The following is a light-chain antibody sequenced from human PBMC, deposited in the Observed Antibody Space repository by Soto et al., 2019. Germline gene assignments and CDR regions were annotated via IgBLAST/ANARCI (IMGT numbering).Light chain of an antibody. CDR3: QQYDSLPLT. J-gene: IGKJ4*01. V-gene: IGKV1-33*01. CDR2: DAS. CDR1: EHINNY. Sequence: DIQRTPCPPSLSASVGDRVTITCQSSEHINNYLNWYQQIPGKEPKLLIYDASNWVAGAPSRFSGSGSGTAFTFAISGLQPDDVATYYCQQYDSLPLTFVGVTKVYIK.